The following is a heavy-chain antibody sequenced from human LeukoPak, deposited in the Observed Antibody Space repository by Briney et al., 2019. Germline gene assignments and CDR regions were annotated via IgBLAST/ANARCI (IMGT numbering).Heavy chain of an antibody. J-gene: IGHJ5*02. V-gene: IGHV4-59*12. Sequence: PSETLSLTCAVSGASISSYYWSWIRQSPGKGLEWIGYIYYSASTNYNPSVKSRGTISVDTSKNQFSLKLSSVTAADTAVYYCARATRVLNWFDPWGQGTLVTVSS. CDR2: IYYSAST. CDR1: GASISSYY. CDR3: ARATRVLNWFDP.